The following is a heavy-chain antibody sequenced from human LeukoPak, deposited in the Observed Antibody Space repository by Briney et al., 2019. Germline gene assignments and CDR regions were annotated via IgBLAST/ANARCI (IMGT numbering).Heavy chain of an antibody. CDR1: GGSFRGYY. CDR3: ARGDFIPSPTLKDDL. Sequence: SQTLSLTCAVYGGSFRGYYWSWIRQRPGKGLERIGEITHSGSTNYNPSLKSRVTISVDTSKNQFSLKLSSVTAADTAVYYCARGDFIPSPTLKDDLWGQGTLVTVSS. CDR2: ITHSGST. D-gene: IGHD3-3*01. J-gene: IGHJ4*02. V-gene: IGHV4-34*01.